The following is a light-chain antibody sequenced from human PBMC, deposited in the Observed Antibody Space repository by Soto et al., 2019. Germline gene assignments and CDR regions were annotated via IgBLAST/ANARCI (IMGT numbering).Light chain of an antibody. J-gene: IGKJ5*01. Sequence: PGERATLSCRASQSVTSNALAWYQQKPGQAPRLLIYGVSSRATGIPDRFSGSGSGTDFTLTISSLEPEDFAVYYCQQRSNWPPITFGQGTRLEIK. V-gene: IGKV3D-20*02. CDR2: GVS. CDR1: QSVTSN. CDR3: QQRSNWPPIT.